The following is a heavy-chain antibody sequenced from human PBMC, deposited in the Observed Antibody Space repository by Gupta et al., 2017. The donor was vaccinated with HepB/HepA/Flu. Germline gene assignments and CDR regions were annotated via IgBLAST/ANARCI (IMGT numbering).Heavy chain of an antibody. CDR2: IRGSGAPT. D-gene: IGHD1-26*01. J-gene: IGHJ3*02. Sequence: EVQLLESGGGLVQPGGSLRLSCAASGFTFSSYAMSWVRQAPGKGLEWVSAIRGSGAPTYDTDSVKGRFTISRDNSQNTLYLQMNSLRAEDTAIYDGAQDGIRAFDIWGQGTLVTVSS. CDR3: AQDGIRAFDI. V-gene: IGHV3-23*01. CDR1: GFTFSSYA.